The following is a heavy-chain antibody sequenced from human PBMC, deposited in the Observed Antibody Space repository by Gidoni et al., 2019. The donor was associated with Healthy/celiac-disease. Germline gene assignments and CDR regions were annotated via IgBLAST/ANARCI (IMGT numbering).Heavy chain of an antibody. CDR3: ARDSGREQLGRDAFDI. Sequence: QVQLVESGGGLVKPGGSLRLSCAASGFTFSDYYMSWIRQAPGKGLEWVSYISSSSSYTNYADSVKGRFTISRDNAKNSLYLQMNSLRAEDTAVYYCARDSGREQLGRDAFDIWGQGTMVTVSS. J-gene: IGHJ3*02. D-gene: IGHD6-13*01. CDR2: ISSSSSYT. V-gene: IGHV3-11*05. CDR1: GFTFSDYY.